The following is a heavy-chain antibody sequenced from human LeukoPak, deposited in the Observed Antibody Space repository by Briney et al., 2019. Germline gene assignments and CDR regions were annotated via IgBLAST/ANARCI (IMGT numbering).Heavy chain of an antibody. V-gene: IGHV1-18*01. Sequence: ASVKVSCKASGYTFTSYGISWVRQAPGQGLEWMGWISAYNGNTNYAQKLQGRVTMTTDTSTSTAYMELRSLRSDDTAVYYCARDAGPPIKYYYGSGSYLTGDWGQGTLVTVSS. CDR2: ISAYNGNT. CDR3: ARDAGPPIKYYYGSGSYLTGD. D-gene: IGHD3-10*01. J-gene: IGHJ4*02. CDR1: GYTFTSYG.